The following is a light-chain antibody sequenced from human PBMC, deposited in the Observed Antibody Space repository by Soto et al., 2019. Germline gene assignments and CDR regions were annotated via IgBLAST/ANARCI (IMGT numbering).Light chain of an antibody. CDR3: QQYDSNLPT. V-gene: IGKV4-1*01. CDR1: QNGLFGTDNKNY. CDR2: WAS. J-gene: IGKJ1*01. Sequence: DIVMTQSPDALAVSLGERATINCKSSQNGLFGTDNKNYLAWYQQKPGQPPKVLIYWASTRESGVPDRFSGSGSGTDFTLTISSLQAEDVAVYYCQQYDSNLPTFGQGTKVEIK.